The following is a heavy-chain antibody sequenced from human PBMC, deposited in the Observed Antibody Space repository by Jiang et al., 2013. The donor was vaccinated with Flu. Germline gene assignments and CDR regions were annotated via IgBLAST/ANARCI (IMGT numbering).Heavy chain of an antibody. CDR1: GDSVSRNTAA. J-gene: IGHJ6*02. CDR2: VYYRSRWYV. V-gene: IGHV6-1*01. Sequence: SQTLSLTCAISGDSVSRNTAAWNWIRQSPSRGLEWLGKVYYRSRWYVDYAVSVKGRLIIDFDTSKNQFSLQLSSVTPEDTAVYFCVRDSITERLPEHHGYCNMDVWGQGAAVTVS. CDR3: VRDSITERLPEHHGYCNMDV. D-gene: IGHD4-11*01.